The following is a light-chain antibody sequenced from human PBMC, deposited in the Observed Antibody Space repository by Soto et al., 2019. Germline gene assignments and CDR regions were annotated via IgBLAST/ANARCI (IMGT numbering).Light chain of an antibody. Sequence: QSVLTQPASVSGSPGQSITISCTGTSHDVGAYDYVAWYQQHPGKVPKVIIYEVSNRPSGISSRFSGSKSGNTASLTISGLQAEDEAEYYCSSYTSSSTLVFGGGTKLTVL. J-gene: IGLJ3*02. V-gene: IGLV2-14*01. CDR3: SSYTSSSTLV. CDR1: SHDVGAYDY. CDR2: EVS.